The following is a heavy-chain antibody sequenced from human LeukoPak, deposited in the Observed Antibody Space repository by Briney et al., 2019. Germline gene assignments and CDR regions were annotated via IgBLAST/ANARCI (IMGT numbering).Heavy chain of an antibody. V-gene: IGHV5-51*01. CDR2: IYPGDSET. CDR1: GYSFTSYW. J-gene: IGHJ4*02. Sequence: GESLKISCKGSGYSFTSYWIGWVRQMPGKGLEWMGIIYPGDSETRYSPSFQGQVTISADKSISTAYLQWSSLKASDSAIYYCANQIAARPGGFDYWGQGTLVTVSS. D-gene: IGHD6-6*01. CDR3: ANQIAARPGGFDY.